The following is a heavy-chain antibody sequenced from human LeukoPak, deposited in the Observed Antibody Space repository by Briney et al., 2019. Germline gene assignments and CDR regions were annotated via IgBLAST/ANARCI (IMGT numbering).Heavy chain of an antibody. J-gene: IGHJ6*03. CDR1: EFSFSDYY. CDR2: ISGSGGST. CDR3: AKEEWGFGEFPLFMDV. Sequence: GGSLRLSCAASEFSFSDYYMSWVRQAPGKGLEWVSAISGSGGSTYYADSVKGRFTISRDKSKNTLYLQMNSLRAEDTAVYYCAKEEWGFGEFPLFMDVWGKGTTVTISS. V-gene: IGHV3-23*01. D-gene: IGHD3-10*01.